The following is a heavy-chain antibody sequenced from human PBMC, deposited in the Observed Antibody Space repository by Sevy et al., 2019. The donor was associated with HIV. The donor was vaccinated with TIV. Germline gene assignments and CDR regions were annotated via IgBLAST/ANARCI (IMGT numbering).Heavy chain of an antibody. V-gene: IGHV3-64D*06. Sequence: GGCLRLSCSASGFTFSSYAMHWVRQAPGKGLEYISAISSNGGSTYYADSVKGRFTISRDNSKNTLYLQMSSLRAEDTAVCCCVKNDDGDNGKEPFDYWGQGTLVTVSS. CDR3: VKNDDGDNGKEPFDY. CDR2: ISSNGGST. D-gene: IGHD4-17*01. J-gene: IGHJ4*02. CDR1: GFTFSSYA.